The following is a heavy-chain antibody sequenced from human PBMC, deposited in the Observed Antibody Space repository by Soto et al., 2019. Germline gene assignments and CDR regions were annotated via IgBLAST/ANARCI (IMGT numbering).Heavy chain of an antibody. CDR1: GFTFSSYG. J-gene: IGHJ3*02. CDR2: IWYDGSNK. CDR3: ARGRYSSGWASAFDI. Sequence: QVQLVESGGGVVQPGRSLRLSCAASGFTFSSYGMHWVRQAPGKGLEWVAVIWYDGSNKYYADSVKGRFTISRDNSKNTLYLQMNSLRAEDTAVYYGARGRYSSGWASAFDIWGQGTMVTVSS. V-gene: IGHV3-33*01. D-gene: IGHD6-19*01.